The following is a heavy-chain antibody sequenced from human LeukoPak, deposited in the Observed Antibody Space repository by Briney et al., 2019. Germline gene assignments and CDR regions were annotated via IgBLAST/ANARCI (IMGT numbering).Heavy chain of an antibody. Sequence: GASVKVSCKASGGTFSSYAISWVRQAPGQGLEWMGRIIPILGIANYAQKFQGRVTITADKSTSTAYMELRSLRSDDTAVYYCARTAAGDYFDYWGQGTLVTVSS. CDR3: ARTAAGDYFDY. CDR1: GGTFSSYA. J-gene: IGHJ4*02. V-gene: IGHV1-69*04. D-gene: IGHD6-13*01. CDR2: IIPILGIA.